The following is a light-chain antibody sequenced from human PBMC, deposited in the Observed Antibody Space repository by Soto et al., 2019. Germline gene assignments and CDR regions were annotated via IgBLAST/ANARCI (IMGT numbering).Light chain of an antibody. CDR3: SSYGGNNNVL. V-gene: IGLV2-8*01. CDR2: DVI. CDR1: SSDVGIYNY. J-gene: IGLJ2*01. Sequence: QSALTQPASVSGSPGQSIAISCTGSSSDVGIYNYVSWYQQHPGKVPKLMIYDVIKRPSGVPDRFSGSKSGNTASLTVSGLQAEDEADYYCSSYGGNNNVLFGGGTKLTVL.